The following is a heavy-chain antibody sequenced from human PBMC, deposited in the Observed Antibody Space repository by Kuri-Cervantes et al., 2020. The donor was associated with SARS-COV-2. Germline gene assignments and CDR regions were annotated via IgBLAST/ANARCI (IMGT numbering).Heavy chain of an antibody. J-gene: IGHJ4*02. Sequence: GESLKISCAASGFTVSSNHMSWVRQAPGKGLEWVSVIYSGGSTYYADSVKGRFTISRDNSKNTLCLQMNSLRAEDTAVYYCARVDRTGGNAFVDYWGQGTLVTVSS. CDR1: GFTVSSNH. CDR2: IYSGGST. V-gene: IGHV3-53*01. CDR3: ARVDRTGGNAFVDY. D-gene: IGHD4-23*01.